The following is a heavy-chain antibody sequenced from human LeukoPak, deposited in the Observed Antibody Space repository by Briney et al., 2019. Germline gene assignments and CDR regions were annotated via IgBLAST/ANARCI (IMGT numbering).Heavy chain of an antibody. J-gene: IGHJ5*02. CDR1: GYTFVTYD. Sequence: VASVKVSCKTSGYTFVTYDINWVRQAPGQGLEWMGGIMPILGTANYAQKFQGRVTITADELTSTAYMEVSSLRSEDTAVYYCARSMGRAYSSSWSNWFDPWGQGTLVTVSS. CDR2: IMPILGTA. D-gene: IGHD6-13*01. V-gene: IGHV1-69*13. CDR3: ARSMGRAYSSSWSNWFDP.